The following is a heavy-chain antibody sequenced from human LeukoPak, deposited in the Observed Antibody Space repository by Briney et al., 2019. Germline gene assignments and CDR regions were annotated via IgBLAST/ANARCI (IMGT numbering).Heavy chain of an antibody. CDR2: IYYSGST. J-gene: IGHJ3*02. D-gene: IGHD6-6*01. V-gene: IGHV4-59*01. Sequence: SETLSLTCTVSGGSISSYYWSWIRQPPGKGLEWIGYIYYSGSTNYNPPLKSRVTISVDTSKNQFSLKLSSVTAADTAVYYCARDRPGGTRPDGAFDIWGQGTMVTVSS. CDR3: ARDRPGGTRPDGAFDI. CDR1: GGSISSYY.